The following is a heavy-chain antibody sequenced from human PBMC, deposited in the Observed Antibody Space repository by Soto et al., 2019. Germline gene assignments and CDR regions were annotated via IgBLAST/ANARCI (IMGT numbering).Heavy chain of an antibody. CDR1: GFTFSDYY. Sequence: GSLRLSCAASGFTFSDYYMSWIRQAPGKGLEWVSYISSSGSTIYYADSVKGRFTISRDNAKNSLYLQMNSLRAEDTAVYYCARNFRTTPPFYYYYYMDVWGKGTTVTVSS. D-gene: IGHD4-17*01. V-gene: IGHV3-11*01. CDR2: ISSSGSTI. J-gene: IGHJ6*03. CDR3: ARNFRTTPPFYYYYYMDV.